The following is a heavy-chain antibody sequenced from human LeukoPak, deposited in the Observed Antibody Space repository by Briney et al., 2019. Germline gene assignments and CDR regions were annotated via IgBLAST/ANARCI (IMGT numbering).Heavy chain of an antibody. CDR2: IYYSGST. V-gene: IGHV4-59*01. CDR1: GGSISSDY. CDR3: TRSTNLEAFDI. D-gene: IGHD2-8*01. Sequence: PSETLSLTCTVSGGSISSDYWSWIRQPPGKGLEWIGYIYYSGSTNYNPPLKSRVTVSVDTSKNQCSLKLSSVTTADTAVYYCTRSTNLEAFDIWGQGTMVTVSS. J-gene: IGHJ3*02.